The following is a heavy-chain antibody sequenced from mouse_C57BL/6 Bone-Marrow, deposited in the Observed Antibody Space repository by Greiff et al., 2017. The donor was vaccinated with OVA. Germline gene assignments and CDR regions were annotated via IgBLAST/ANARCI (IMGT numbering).Heavy chain of an antibody. CDR1: GYSLTSYA. CDR2: IWTGGGT. Sequence: QVQLKESGPGLVAPSQSLSLTCTVSGYSLTSYAISWVRQPPGKGLEWLGVIWTGGGTNYYTALKSRLSISKDNSKSQVFLKMNSLQTDDTARYYCARNCYYPFAYWGRGTLVTVSA. V-gene: IGHV2-9-1*01. D-gene: IGHD2-3*01. CDR3: ARNCYYPFAY. J-gene: IGHJ3*01.